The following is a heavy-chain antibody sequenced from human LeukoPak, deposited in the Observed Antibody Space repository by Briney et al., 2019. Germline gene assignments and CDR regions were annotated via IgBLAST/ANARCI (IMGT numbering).Heavy chain of an antibody. J-gene: IGHJ5*02. Sequence: SETLSLTCAVYGGSFSGYYWSWIRQPPGKGLEWIGEINHSGSTNYNPSLKSRVTISVDTSKNQFSLKLSSVTAADTAVYYCARAPPRPYYYGSGSYPNWFDPWGQGTQVTVSS. CDR1: GGSFSGYY. CDR3: ARAPPRPYYYGSGSYPNWFDP. V-gene: IGHV4-34*01. D-gene: IGHD3-10*01. CDR2: INHSGST.